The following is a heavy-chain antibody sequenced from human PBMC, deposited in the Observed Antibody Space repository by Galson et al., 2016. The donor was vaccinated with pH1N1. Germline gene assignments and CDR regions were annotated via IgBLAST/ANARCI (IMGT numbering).Heavy chain of an antibody. CDR2: IAGSGDRT. CDR3: AKRVAAGPYYYMDV. V-gene: IGHV3-23*01. Sequence: SLRLSCAASGVSFTYHGMSWVRQAPGMGMEWVSAIAGSGDRTYYADSVKGRFTISRDNSKNTLYLQMNSLRVDDTAIYYCAKRVAAGPYYYMDVWGKGTTVTVSS. D-gene: IGHD2-15*01. CDR1: GVSFTYHG. J-gene: IGHJ6*03.